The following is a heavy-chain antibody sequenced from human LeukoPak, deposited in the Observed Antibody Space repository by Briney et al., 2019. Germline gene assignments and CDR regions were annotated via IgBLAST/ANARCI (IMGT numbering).Heavy chain of an antibody. CDR1: GFTFSSYW. V-gene: IGHV3-7*01. Sequence: GGSLRLSCAASGFTFSSYWMSWVRQAPGKGLEWVANIKQDGSEKYYVESVKGRFTISRDNAKNSLYLQMNSLRAEDTAVYYCARDLFYYGSGSYVPFDYWGQGTLVTVSS. D-gene: IGHD3-10*01. J-gene: IGHJ4*02. CDR3: ARDLFYYGSGSYVPFDY. CDR2: IKQDGSEK.